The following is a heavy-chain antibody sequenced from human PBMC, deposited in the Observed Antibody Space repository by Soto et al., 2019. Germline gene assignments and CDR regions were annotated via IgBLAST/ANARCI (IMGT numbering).Heavy chain of an antibody. V-gene: IGHV3-33*01. J-gene: IGHJ4*02. CDR2: IWYDGSNK. Sequence: QVQLVESGGGVVQPGRSLRLSCAASGFTFSSYGMHWVRQAPGKGLEWVAVIWYDGSNKYYADSVKGRFTISRDNSKNTLYLQMNSLRAEDTAVYYCARKRVAGTLDYWGQGTLVTVSS. CDR1: GFTFSSYG. D-gene: IGHD6-19*01. CDR3: ARKRVAGTLDY.